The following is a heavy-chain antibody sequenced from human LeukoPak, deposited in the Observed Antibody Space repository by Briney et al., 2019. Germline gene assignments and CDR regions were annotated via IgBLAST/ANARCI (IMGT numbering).Heavy chain of an antibody. Sequence: SETLSLTCTVSGGSINTYFWSWLRQPPGKGLEWIGYIYYSGSTNYNPSLKSRVTISVDTSKNQFSLKRSSVTAADTAVYYCARGVTGGWYGDFQHWGQGTLVTVSS. V-gene: IGHV4-59*01. CDR2: IYYSGST. CDR1: GGSINTYF. J-gene: IGHJ1*01. CDR3: ARGVTGGWYGDFQH. D-gene: IGHD6-19*01.